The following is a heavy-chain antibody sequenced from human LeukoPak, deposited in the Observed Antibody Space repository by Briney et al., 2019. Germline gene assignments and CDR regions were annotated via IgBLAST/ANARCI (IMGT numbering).Heavy chain of an antibody. D-gene: IGHD3-22*01. CDR3: ARGLNYYDSSGPWSSIDAFDI. J-gene: IGHJ3*02. CDR1: GGSFSGYY. V-gene: IGHV4-34*01. CDR2: INHSGST. Sequence: SETLSLTCAVYGGSFSGYYWSWVRQPPGKGLEGIGEINHSGSTNYNPSLKSRVTMSVDTSTNHFSLKLSSVTAADTAVYYCARGLNYYDSSGPWSSIDAFDIWGQGTMVTVSS.